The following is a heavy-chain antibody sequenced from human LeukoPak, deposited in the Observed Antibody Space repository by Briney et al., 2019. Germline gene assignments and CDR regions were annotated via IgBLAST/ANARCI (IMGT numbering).Heavy chain of an antibody. CDR1: GFTFSSYA. CDR2: ISGSGGST. CDR3: AKGIYSSGWFDY. Sequence: GGSLRLSCAASGFTFSSYAMSWVRPAPGKGLEWGSAISGSGGSTYYADSVKGRFTISRDNSKNTLYLQMNSLRAEDTAVYYCAKGIYSSGWFDYWGQGTLVTVSS. D-gene: IGHD6-19*01. J-gene: IGHJ4*02. V-gene: IGHV3-23*01.